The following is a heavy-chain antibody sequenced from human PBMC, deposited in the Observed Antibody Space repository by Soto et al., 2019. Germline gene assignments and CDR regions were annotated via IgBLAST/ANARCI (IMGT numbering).Heavy chain of an antibody. Sequence: QVQLVESGGGVVQPGRSLRLSCAASGFTFSSYAMHWVRQAPGKGLEWVAVISYDGSNKYYADSVKGRFTISRDNSKNTLYLQMNSLRAEDTAVYYCARVGDISSSWYDEVGYFDYWGQGTLVTVSS. CDR1: GFTFSSYA. V-gene: IGHV3-30-3*01. CDR3: ARVGDISSSWYDEVGYFDY. J-gene: IGHJ4*02. CDR2: ISYDGSNK. D-gene: IGHD6-13*01.